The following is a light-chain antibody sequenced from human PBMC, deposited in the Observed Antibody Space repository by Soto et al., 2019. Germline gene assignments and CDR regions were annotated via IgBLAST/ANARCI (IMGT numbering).Light chain of an antibody. Sequence: EIVLTQSPGTLALSQGERATLSCRASQSVSSSYLAWYQQKPGQAPRLLISDASTRATGIPARFSGSGSGTDFTLTISRLEPEDFAVYYCQQYGSSPITFGQGTRLEIK. V-gene: IGKV3-20*01. CDR3: QQYGSSPIT. J-gene: IGKJ5*01. CDR1: QSVSSSY. CDR2: DAS.